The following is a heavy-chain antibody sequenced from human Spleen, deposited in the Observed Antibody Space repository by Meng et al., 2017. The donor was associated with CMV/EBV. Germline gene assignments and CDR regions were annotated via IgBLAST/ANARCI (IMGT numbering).Heavy chain of an antibody. Sequence: ASVKVSCKASGYTFTGSYMHWVRQTPGQGFEWMGWINPITGGTNYAQKFQDRVTMTRDTSINRAYMDLSRLTSDDTAVYYCARGPWNYDYNYFDPWGQGTLVTVSS. D-gene: IGHD1-7*01. J-gene: IGHJ5*02. V-gene: IGHV1-2*02. CDR2: INPITGGT. CDR1: GYTFTGSY. CDR3: ARGPWNYDYNYFDP.